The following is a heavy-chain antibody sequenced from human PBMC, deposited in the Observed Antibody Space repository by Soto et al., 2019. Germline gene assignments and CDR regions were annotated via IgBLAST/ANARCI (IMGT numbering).Heavy chain of an antibody. V-gene: IGHV3-23*01. CDR2: ISVSGGST. Sequence: PGGSLRLSCAASVFTFSSYAMSLVRQAPGKGLECVAAISVSGGSTYDADSVKGRFTISRDNSKNTLYLQMNSLRAEDTAVYYRATNRLPRVGYYYGMDVWGQGTTVTVSS. J-gene: IGHJ6*01. D-gene: IGHD2-15*01. CDR3: ATNRLPRVGYYYGMDV. CDR1: VFTFSSYA.